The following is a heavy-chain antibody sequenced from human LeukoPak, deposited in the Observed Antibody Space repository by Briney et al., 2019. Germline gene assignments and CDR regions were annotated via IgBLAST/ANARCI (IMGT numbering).Heavy chain of an antibody. CDR1: GFTFSSYS. D-gene: IGHD3-3*01. CDR2: ISSSSSYI. J-gene: IGHJ5*02. Sequence: PGGSLRLSCAASGFTFSSYSMNWVRRAPGKGPAWLSSISSSSSYIQYADSVKGRFTISRDNAKNSLYLQMNSLRAEDTAVYYCARDYDFWSGYSYNWFDPWGQGTLVTVSS. CDR3: ARDYDFWSGYSYNWFDP. V-gene: IGHV3-21*01.